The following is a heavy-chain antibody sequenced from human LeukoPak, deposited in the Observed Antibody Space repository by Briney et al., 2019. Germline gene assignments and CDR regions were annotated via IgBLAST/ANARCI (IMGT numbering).Heavy chain of an antibody. V-gene: IGHV4-34*01. CDR1: GGSLSGYN. CDR2: INHSGRT. J-gene: IGHJ4*02. Sequence: TSETLSLTCDVSGGSLSGYNWFWIRQAPGKGLEWIGKINHSGRTNYNPSLKSRVTLSLDKSENRFSLKLTSVTAADSAVYFCARAYYYDSTGYFGDDYWGQGTLVTVSS. CDR3: ARAYYYDSTGYFGDDY. D-gene: IGHD3-22*01.